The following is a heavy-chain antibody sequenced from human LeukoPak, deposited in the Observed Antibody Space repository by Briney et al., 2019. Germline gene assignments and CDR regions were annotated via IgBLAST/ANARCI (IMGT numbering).Heavy chain of an antibody. CDR2: ISSSSSYI. D-gene: IGHD6-6*01. Sequence: GGSLRLSCAASGFTFSSYSMNWVRQASGKGLEWVSSISSSSSYIYYADSVKGRFTISRDNAKNSLYLQMNSLRAEDTAVYYCARDSGSSWGGYFDLWGRGTLVTVSS. CDR3: ARDSGSSWGGYFDL. V-gene: IGHV3-21*01. CDR1: GFTFSSYS. J-gene: IGHJ2*01.